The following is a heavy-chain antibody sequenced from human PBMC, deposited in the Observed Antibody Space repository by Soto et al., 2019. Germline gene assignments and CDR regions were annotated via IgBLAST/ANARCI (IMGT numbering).Heavy chain of an antibody. CDR3: AKDMSSSSHYYCMDV. V-gene: IGHV3-9*01. CDR2: ISWNSGSI. CDR1: GFTFDDYA. J-gene: IGHJ6*02. D-gene: IGHD6-6*01. Sequence: GRSLRLSCAASGFTFDDYAMHWVRQAPGKGLEWVSGISWNSGSIGYADSVKGRFTISRDNAKNSLYLQMNSLRAEDTALSYCAKDMSSSSHYYCMDVCRQVNTLTV.